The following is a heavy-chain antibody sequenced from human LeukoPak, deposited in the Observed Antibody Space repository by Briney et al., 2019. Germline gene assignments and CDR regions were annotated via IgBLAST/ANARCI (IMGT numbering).Heavy chain of an antibody. CDR2: ISSSSSYI. Sequence: PGGSLRLSCAASGFTFSSYSMNWVRQAPGKGLEWVSSISSSSSYIYYADSVKGRFTISRDNAKNSLYLQMNSLRAEDTAVYYCARDLVVGALRGYFDYWGQGTLVTVSS. CDR3: ARDLVVGALRGYFDY. D-gene: IGHD2-21*01. V-gene: IGHV3-21*01. CDR1: GFTFSSYS. J-gene: IGHJ4*02.